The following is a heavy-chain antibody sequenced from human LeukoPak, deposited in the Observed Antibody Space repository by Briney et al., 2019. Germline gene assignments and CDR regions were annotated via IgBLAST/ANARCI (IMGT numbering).Heavy chain of an antibody. CDR1: GFTFSSYW. CDR3: ARVNQPYYYDSSGPRDYYYGMDV. CDR2: ITSSSTYT. J-gene: IGHJ6*02. D-gene: IGHD3-22*01. V-gene: IGHV3-11*05. Sequence: GGSLRLSCAASGFTFSSYWMHWVRQAPGKGLEWVSYITSSSTYTNYADSVKGRFTISRDNARNSLYLQMNSLRAEDTAVYYCARVNQPYYYDSSGPRDYYYGMDVWGQGTTVTVSS.